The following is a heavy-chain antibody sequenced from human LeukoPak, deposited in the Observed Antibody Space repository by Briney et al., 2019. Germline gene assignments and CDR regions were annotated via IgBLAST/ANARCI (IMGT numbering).Heavy chain of an antibody. CDR1: GYTFTSYY. J-gene: IGHJ4*02. CDR2: INPSGGST. V-gene: IGHV1-46*01. Sequence: ASVKVSCKASGYTFTSYYMHWVRQAPGQGLEWMGIINPSGGSTSYAQKFQGRVTMTRDTSTSTVYMEPSSLRSEDTAVYYCARHGAEGVDFDYWGQGTLVTVSS. D-gene: IGHD3-3*01. CDR3: ARHGAEGVDFDY.